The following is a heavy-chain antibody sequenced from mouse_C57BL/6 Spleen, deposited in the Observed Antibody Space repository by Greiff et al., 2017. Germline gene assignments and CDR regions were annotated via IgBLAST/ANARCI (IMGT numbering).Heavy chain of an antibody. CDR2: IWRGGST. V-gene: IGHV2-5*01. J-gene: IGHJ4*01. D-gene: IGHD2-1*01. CDR3: AKKRAHYYGNSLYAMDY. Sequence: VQRVESGPGLVQPSQSLSITCTVSGFSLTSYGVHWVRQSPGKGLEWLGVIWRGGSTDYNAAFMSRLSITKDNSKSQVFFKMNSLQADDTAIYYCAKKRAHYYGNSLYAMDYWGQGTSVTVSS. CDR1: GFSLTSYG.